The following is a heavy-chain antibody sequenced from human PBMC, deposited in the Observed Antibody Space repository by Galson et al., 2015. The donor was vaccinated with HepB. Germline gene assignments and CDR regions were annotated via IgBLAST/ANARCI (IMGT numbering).Heavy chain of an antibody. CDR1: GFIFRNYG. CDR2: IWYDGRDQ. J-gene: IGHJ4*02. Sequence: SLRLSCAASGFIFRNYGMHWVRQAPGKGLEWVAVIWYDGRDQKYAESVKGRFTISRENSRNTLYLQMSSLRVEDTALYYCAKLDSSGSSWCQGTLVSVSS. D-gene: IGHD6-19*01. V-gene: IGHV3-33*06. CDR3: AKLDSSGSS.